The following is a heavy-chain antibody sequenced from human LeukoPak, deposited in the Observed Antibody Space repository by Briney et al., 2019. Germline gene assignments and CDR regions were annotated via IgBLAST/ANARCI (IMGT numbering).Heavy chain of an antibody. CDR1: GYSFPIYW. V-gene: IGHV5-10-1*01. CDR3: AREGHEASTWFDP. CDR2: IDPSDSYT. D-gene: IGHD2-2*01. J-gene: IGHJ5*02. Sequence: GESLKISCKGSGYSFPIYWITWVRQMPGKGLEWMGRIDPSDSYTNYSPSFQGHVTISADKSISTAYLQWSSLRASDTAMYYCAREGHEASTWFDPWGQGTLVTVSS.